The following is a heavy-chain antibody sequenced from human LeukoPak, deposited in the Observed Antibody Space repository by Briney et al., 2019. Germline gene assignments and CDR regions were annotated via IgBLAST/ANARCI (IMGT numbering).Heavy chain of an antibody. D-gene: IGHD2-2*01. CDR3: ARTRTEYCSSTSCYRHYYYGTDV. J-gene: IGHJ6*04. CDR2: IIPIFGTA. Sequence: SVKVSCKASGGTFSSYAISWVRQAPGQGLEWMGGIIPIFGTANYAQKFQGRVTITADESTSTAYMELSSLRSEDTAVYYCARTRTEYCSSTSCYRHYYYGTDVWGKGTTVTVSS. V-gene: IGHV1-69*01. CDR1: GGTFSSYA.